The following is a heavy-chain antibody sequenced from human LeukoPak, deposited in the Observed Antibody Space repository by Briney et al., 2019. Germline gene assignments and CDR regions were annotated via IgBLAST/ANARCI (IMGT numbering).Heavy chain of an antibody. D-gene: IGHD3-10*01. J-gene: IGHJ5*02. CDR1: GGSVSSYC. CDR2: ICSSGST. V-gene: IGHV4-4*07. CDR3: ARDRASDGSDQLDP. Sequence: KPSETLSLTCTVSGGSVSSYCWIWIRQPAGKGLEWIGRICSSGSTIYNPSLKSRVTMSLDMSNNHFSLELTSVTAADTAVYYCARDRASDGSDQLDPWGQGTLVTVSS.